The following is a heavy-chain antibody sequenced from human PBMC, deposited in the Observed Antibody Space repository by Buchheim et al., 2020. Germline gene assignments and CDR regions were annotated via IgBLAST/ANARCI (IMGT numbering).Heavy chain of an antibody. D-gene: IGHD6-19*01. CDR1: VFTFSSYA. V-gene: IGHV3-23*01. J-gene: IGHJ4*02. Sequence: EVQLLESGGGLVQPGGSLRLSCAASVFTFSSYAMSWVRQAPGKGLEWVSAISGSGGSTYYADSVKGRFTISRDNSKNTLYLQMNSLRAEDTAVYYCAKDPLEGTGYSSGWIFDYWGQGTL. CDR2: ISGSGGST. CDR3: AKDPLEGTGYSSGWIFDY.